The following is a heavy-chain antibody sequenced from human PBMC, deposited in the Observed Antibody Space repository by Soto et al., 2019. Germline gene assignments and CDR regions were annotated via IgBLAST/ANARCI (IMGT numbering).Heavy chain of an antibody. V-gene: IGHV1-18*01. CDR2: ISAYNANA. Sequence: QIQLLQSGAEVKKPGASVKVTSKSSGYTFRKFGISWVRQAPGQGLEWMGWISAYNANANYAQKFQGRLTMTADTSTSTAYMELRSLRSDDTAVYYCARENSYFDYWGQGTLVTVSS. CDR3: ARENSYFDY. CDR1: GYTFRKFG. J-gene: IGHJ4*02.